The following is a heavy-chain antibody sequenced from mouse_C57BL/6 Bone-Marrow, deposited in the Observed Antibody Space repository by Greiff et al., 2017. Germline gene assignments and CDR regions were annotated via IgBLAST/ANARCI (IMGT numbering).Heavy chain of an antibody. Sequence: VQLQQPGAELVKPGASVKMSCKASGSTFTSYWLTWVKQRPGQGLEWIGDIYPGSGSTNYNEKFKSKATLTVDTSSSAAYMQLSSLTSEDSAVYYCARENLFITTVGYAMDYWGQGTSVTVSS. CDR3: ARENLFITTVGYAMDY. CDR1: GSTFTSYW. J-gene: IGHJ4*01. V-gene: IGHV1-55*01. CDR2: IYPGSGST. D-gene: IGHD1-1*01.